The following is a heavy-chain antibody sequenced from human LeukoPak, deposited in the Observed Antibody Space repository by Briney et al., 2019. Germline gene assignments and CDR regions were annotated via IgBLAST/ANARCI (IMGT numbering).Heavy chain of an antibody. CDR2: ISGTGSFI. CDR1: GFTFCSYS. D-gene: IGHD6-6*01. Sequence: PGGSLRLSXAASGFTFCSYSMNWVRQTPGKGLEWVSSISGTGSFIYYADSVKGRFTISRDNAKNSLYLQMNSLRAEDTAVYYCARVGYSSSSDYWGQGTLVTVSS. CDR3: ARVGYSSSSDY. V-gene: IGHV3-21*01. J-gene: IGHJ4*02.